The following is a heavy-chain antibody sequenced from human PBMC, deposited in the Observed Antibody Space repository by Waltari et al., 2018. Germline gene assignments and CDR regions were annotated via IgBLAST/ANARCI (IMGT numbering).Heavy chain of an antibody. CDR3: ARTWGYSGFVNWFDP. D-gene: IGHD5-12*01. CDR2: MNPNSGNT. V-gene: IGHV1-8*01. CDR1: GYTFTSYD. Sequence: QVQLVQSGAEVKKPGASVKVSCKASGYTFTSYDINWVRQATGQGLEWMGWMNPNSGNTGYAQKFQGRVTMTRNTSISTAYKELSSLRSEYTAVYYWARTWGYSGFVNWFDPWGQGTLVTVSS. J-gene: IGHJ5*02.